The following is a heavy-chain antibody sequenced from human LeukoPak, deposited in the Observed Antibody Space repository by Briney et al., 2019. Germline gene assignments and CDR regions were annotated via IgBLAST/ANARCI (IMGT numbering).Heavy chain of an antibody. D-gene: IGHD6-13*01. V-gene: IGHV6-1*01. Sequence: SQTLSLTCAISGDSVSSNIAAWDWFRQSPSRGLEWLGRTYYRSKWTFEYAVSVRGRISFNPDTSKNQVSLHLTSVTPQDTALYYCARDVSAGADYWGQGTLVTVSS. CDR2: TYYRSKWTF. J-gene: IGHJ4*02. CDR3: ARDVSAGADY. CDR1: GDSVSSNIAA.